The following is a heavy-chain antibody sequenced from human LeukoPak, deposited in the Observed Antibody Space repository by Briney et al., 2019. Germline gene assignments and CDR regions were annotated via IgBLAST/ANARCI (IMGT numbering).Heavy chain of an antibody. Sequence: TGGSLRLSCAASGFTFSPYAMHWVRQAPGKGLEWVAVISYDGSNTYYADSVKGRFTISRDNSKNTLYLQMNSLRTEDTAVYYCARTEKWLSPHFDYWGQGTLVTVSS. CDR2: ISYDGSNT. CDR3: ARTEKWLSPHFDY. J-gene: IGHJ4*02. D-gene: IGHD3-22*01. V-gene: IGHV3-30-3*01. CDR1: GFTFSPYA.